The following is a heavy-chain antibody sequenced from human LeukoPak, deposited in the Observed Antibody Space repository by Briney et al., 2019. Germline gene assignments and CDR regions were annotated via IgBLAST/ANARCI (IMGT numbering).Heavy chain of an antibody. J-gene: IGHJ5*02. CDR2: IYHSGST. Sequence: SETLSLTCTVSGYSISSGYYWGWIRQPPGKGLEWIGSIYHSGSTYYNPSLKSRVTISVDTSKNQFSLKLSSVTAADTAVYYCAGSYSMMVDIDPWGQGTLVAVSS. D-gene: IGHD3-22*01. V-gene: IGHV4-38-2*02. CDR1: GYSISSGYY. CDR3: AGSYSMMVDIDP.